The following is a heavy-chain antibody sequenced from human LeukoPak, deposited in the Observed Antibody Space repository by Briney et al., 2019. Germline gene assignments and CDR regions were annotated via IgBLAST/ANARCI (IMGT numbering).Heavy chain of an antibody. CDR3: TTLYGLGRFV. V-gene: IGHV3-15*01. Sequence: SGGSLRLSCAASGFTFSSYAMSWVRQAQGKGLEWVGRIRSKPLGGTTDYTAPVEGRFSISRDESKNTVYLQMTSLKVEDTGVYYCTTLYGLGRFVWGQGVMVAVSS. J-gene: IGHJ4*02. CDR1: GFTFSSYA. CDR2: IRSKPLGGTT. D-gene: IGHD3-10*01.